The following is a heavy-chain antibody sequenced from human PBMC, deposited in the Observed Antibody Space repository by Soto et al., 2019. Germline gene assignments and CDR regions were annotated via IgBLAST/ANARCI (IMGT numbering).Heavy chain of an antibody. CDR3: ARGPSGDKVDS. D-gene: IGHD7-27*01. CDR1: GGSISTVGCW. Sequence: PSETLSLTCTVSGGSISTVGCWWSWIRQSPDMGLEWIGHIYDGGRTYNNPSLESRVTMSVDTSKSQLSLTLSSVSAADTAVYYCARGPSGDKVDSWGQGTLVTVSS. J-gene: IGHJ4*02. CDR2: IYDGGRT. V-gene: IGHV4-30-4*01.